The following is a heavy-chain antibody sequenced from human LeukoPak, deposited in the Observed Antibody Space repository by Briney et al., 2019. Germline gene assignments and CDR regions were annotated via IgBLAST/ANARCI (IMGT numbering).Heavy chain of an antibody. J-gene: IGHJ4*02. CDR1: GFTGSSKY. Sequence: GLCLRCSGAAFGFTGSSKYMSCVGQAPGQGLEGVSVIYSGSSTYYADYVKGRFTISRDNSKNTLYLKMNSLGAEDTDVYYCARANYWCQGTRVIVTA. V-gene: IGHV3-66*02. CDR2: IYSGSST. CDR3: ARANY.